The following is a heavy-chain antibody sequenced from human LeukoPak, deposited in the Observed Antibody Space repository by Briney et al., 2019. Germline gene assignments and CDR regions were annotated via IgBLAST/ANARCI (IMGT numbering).Heavy chain of an antibody. V-gene: IGHV3-30*18. D-gene: IGHD5-24*01. CDR2: ISYDGSNK. Sequence: GGSLRLSCAASGLTFSSYGMHWVRQAPGKGLEWVAVISYDGSNKYYADSVKGRFTISRDNSKNTLYLQMNSLRAEDTAVYYCAKDWEMATILSGIDYWGQGTLVTVSS. CDR3: AKDWEMATILSGIDY. J-gene: IGHJ4*02. CDR1: GLTFSSYG.